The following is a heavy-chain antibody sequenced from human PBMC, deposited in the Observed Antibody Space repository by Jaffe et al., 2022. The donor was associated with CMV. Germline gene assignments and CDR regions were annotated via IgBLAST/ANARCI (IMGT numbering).Heavy chain of an antibody. V-gene: IGHV3-7*03. J-gene: IGHJ4*02. Sequence: EVQLVESGGGLVQPGGSLRLSCAASGFTFSSYWMSWVRQAPGKGLEWVANIKQDGSEKYYVDSVKGRFTISRDNAKNSLYLQMNSLRAEDTAVYYCARHVLLWFGALDYWGQGTLVTVSS. CDR2: IKQDGSEK. CDR1: GFTFSSYW. CDR3: ARHVLLWFGALDY. D-gene: IGHD3-10*01.